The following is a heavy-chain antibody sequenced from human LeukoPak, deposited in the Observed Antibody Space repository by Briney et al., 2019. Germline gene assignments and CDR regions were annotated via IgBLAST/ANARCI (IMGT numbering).Heavy chain of an antibody. CDR3: ARIVVVAATNPREFDP. Sequence: GESLKISCKGSGYSFTSYWIGWVRQMPGKGLEWMGIIYPGDSDTRYSPSFQGQVTISADKSISTAYLQWSSLEASDTAMYYCARIVVVAATNPREFDPWGQGTLVTVSS. CDR1: GYSFTSYW. CDR2: IYPGDSDT. V-gene: IGHV5-51*01. D-gene: IGHD2-15*01. J-gene: IGHJ5*02.